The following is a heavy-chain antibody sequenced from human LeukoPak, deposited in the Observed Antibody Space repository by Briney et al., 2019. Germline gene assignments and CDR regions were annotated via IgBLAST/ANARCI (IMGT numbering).Heavy chain of an antibody. D-gene: IGHD5-18*01. CDR3: ARGGGYSYGGVPLDY. Sequence: SETLSLTCAVYGGSFSGYYWSWIRQPPGKGLEWIGEINHSGSTNYNPSLKSRVTISVDTSKNQFSLKLSSVTAADTAVYYCARGGGYSYGGVPLDYWGQGTLVTVSS. V-gene: IGHV4-34*01. CDR2: INHSGST. CDR1: GGSFSGYY. J-gene: IGHJ4*02.